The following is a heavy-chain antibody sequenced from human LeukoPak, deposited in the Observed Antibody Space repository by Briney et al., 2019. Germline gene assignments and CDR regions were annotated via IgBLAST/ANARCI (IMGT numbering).Heavy chain of an antibody. CDR2: INPNSGGT. J-gene: IGHJ6*02. CDR3: ASDNLGWASRAGGMDV. D-gene: IGHD2-21*01. Sequence: WASVKVSCKASGYTFTGYYMHWVRQAPGQGLEWMGWINPNSGGTNYAQKFQGRVTMTRDTSISTAYMELSRLRSDDTAVYYCASDNLGWASRAGGMDVWGQGTTVTVSS. V-gene: IGHV1-2*02. CDR1: GYTFTGYY.